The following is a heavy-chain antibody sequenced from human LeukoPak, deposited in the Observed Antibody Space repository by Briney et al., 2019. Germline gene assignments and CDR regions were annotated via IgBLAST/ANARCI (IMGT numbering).Heavy chain of an antibody. V-gene: IGHV3-33*01. Sequence: GRSLRLSCAATGFTFSSYGMHWVRQAPGKGLEWVAVIWYDGSNKYYADSVKGRFTISRDNSKNTLYLQMNSLRAEDTAVYYCARDSSGYYPYWGQGTLVTVSS. CDR1: GFTFSSYG. CDR3: ARDSSGYYPY. D-gene: IGHD3-22*01. J-gene: IGHJ4*02. CDR2: IWYDGSNK.